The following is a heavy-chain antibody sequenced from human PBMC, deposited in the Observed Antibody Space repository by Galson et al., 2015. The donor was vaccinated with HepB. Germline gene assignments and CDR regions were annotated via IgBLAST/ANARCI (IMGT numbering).Heavy chain of an antibody. CDR2: IYPSDSDT. CDR1: GYSFTSHW. Sequence: QSGAEVTKPGESLKISCKGSGYSFTSHWIGWVRQMPGKGPEWMGIIYPSDSDTRYSPSLQGQVTISVDKSIKTAHLQWRSLKASDTAMYFCARGDHCGSDLSYCAFDSWVHG. CDR3: ARGDHCGSDLSYCAFDS. J-gene: IGHJ3*01. V-gene: IGHV5-51*01. D-gene: IGHD2-21*01.